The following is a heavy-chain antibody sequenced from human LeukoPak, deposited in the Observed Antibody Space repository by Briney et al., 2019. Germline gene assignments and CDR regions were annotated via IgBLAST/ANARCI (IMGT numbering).Heavy chain of an antibody. CDR2: IYYSGST. J-gene: IGHJ4*02. Sequence: NPSETLSLTCTGSGGSVSSYYWSWIRQPPGKGLEWIGYIYYSGSTNYNPSLKSRVTISVDTSKNQFSLKLSSVTAADTAVYYCASNVPRDYWGQGTLVTVSS. CDR1: GGSVSSYY. V-gene: IGHV4-59*02. CDR3: ASNVPRDY. D-gene: IGHD2-2*01.